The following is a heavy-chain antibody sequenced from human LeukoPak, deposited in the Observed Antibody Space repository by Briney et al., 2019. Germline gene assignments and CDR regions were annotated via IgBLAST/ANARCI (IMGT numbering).Heavy chain of an antibody. CDR2: TNRDDSDT. J-gene: IGHJ4*02. D-gene: IGHD3-22*01. Sequence: GGSLRLSCAASGFTFSGYWMHWVRQAPGKGLVWVSRTNRDDSDTSYADSVKGRFTISRDKAKSTLYLQMNSLRVEDTAVYYCARGCYYERSGYCPFDYWGPGTLVTVSS. V-gene: IGHV3-74*01. CDR3: ARGCYYERSGYCPFDY. CDR1: GFTFSGYW.